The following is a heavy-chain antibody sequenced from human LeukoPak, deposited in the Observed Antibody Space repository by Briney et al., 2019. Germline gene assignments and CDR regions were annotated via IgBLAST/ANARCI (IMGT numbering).Heavy chain of an antibody. D-gene: IGHD3-10*01. CDR2: IYTSGST. CDR3: ARDKLDGSGGFDY. Sequence: PSETLSLTCTVSGGSISSGSYYWSWIRQPAGKGLEWIGHIYTSGSTNYNPSLKSRVTISVDTSKNQFSLKLSSVTAADTAVYYCARDKLDGSGGFDYWGQGTLVTVSS. CDR1: GGSISSGSYY. V-gene: IGHV4-61*09. J-gene: IGHJ4*02.